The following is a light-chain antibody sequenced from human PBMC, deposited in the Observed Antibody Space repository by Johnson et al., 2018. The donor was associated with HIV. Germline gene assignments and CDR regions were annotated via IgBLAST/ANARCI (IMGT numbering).Light chain of an antibody. CDR2: EDN. J-gene: IGLJ1*01. CDR3: GTWDSSLSAL. CDR1: ISNIESYF. Sequence: PSVSAAPGQRVNISCSGNISNIESYFVSWYQQLPGAAPTLLIYEDNKRPSGIPDRFSGSKSGTSATLGITGLQTGDEADYYCGTWDSSLSALFGTGTKVTVL. V-gene: IGLV1-51*02.